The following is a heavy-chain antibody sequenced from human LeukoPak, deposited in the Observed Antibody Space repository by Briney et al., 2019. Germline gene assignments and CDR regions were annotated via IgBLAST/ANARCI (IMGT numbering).Heavy chain of an antibody. CDR1: GDSTSGYY. D-gene: IGHD4-17*01. Sequence: PSETLSLTCTVSGDSTSGYYCSWIRQPAGKGLEWIGRIYTSGNTNYNSSLKTRVTMSVDTSKNQFSLKLSSVTAADTAVYYCARGGTVTKGTYYYYYGMDVWGQGTTVTVSS. J-gene: IGHJ6*02. CDR3: ARGGTVTKGTYYYYYGMDV. V-gene: IGHV4-4*07. CDR2: IYTSGNT.